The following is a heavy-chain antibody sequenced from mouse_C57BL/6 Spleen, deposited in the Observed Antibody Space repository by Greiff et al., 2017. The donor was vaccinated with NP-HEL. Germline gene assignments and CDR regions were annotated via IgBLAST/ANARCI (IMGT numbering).Heavy chain of an antibody. Sequence: QVQLQQSGAELAKPGASVKLSCKASGYTFTSYWMHWVKQRPGQGLEWIGYINPSSGYTKYNQKFKDKATLTADKSSSTAYMQLSRLTYEDSAVYYCARPSFTTVVATEGYFDVWGTGTTVTVSS. D-gene: IGHD1-1*01. V-gene: IGHV1-7*01. J-gene: IGHJ1*03. CDR3: ARPSFTTVVATEGYFDV. CDR2: INPSSGYT. CDR1: GYTFTSYW.